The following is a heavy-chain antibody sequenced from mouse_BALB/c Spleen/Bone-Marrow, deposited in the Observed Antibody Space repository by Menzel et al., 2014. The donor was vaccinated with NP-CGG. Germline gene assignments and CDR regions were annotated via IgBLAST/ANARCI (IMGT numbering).Heavy chain of an antibody. J-gene: IGHJ4*01. CDR1: GYTFTSYY. V-gene: IGHV1S56*01. Sequence: QVQLQQSGSELVKPGASVRISCKASGYTFTSYYIHWVKQRPGQGLEWIGWIYPGNVNTKYNEKFKGKATLTADKSSSTAYMQLSSLTSEDSAVYFCARERRSRAMDYWGQGTSVTVSS. CDR3: ARERRSRAMDY. CDR2: IYPGNVNT.